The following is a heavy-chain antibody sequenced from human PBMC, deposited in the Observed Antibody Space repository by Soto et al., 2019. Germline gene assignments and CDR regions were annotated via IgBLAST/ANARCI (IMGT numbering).Heavy chain of an antibody. V-gene: IGHV4-39*01. D-gene: IGHD6-13*01. J-gene: IGHJ4*02. CDR2: IYYSGST. CDR1: GGSISSSSYY. CDR3: ARGAAAGTLDY. Sequence: QLQLQESGPGLVKPSETLSLTCTVSGGSISSSSYYWGWIRQPPGKGLEWIGSIYYSGSTYYNPSLKSRGTISVDTSKNQFSLKLSSVTAADTAVYYCARGAAAGTLDYWGQGTLVTVSS.